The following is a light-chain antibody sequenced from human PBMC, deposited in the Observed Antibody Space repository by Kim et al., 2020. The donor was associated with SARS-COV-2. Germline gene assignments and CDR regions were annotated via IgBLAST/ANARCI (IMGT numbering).Light chain of an antibody. CDR2: AAS. V-gene: IGKV3-15*01. J-gene: IGKJ1*01. CDR1: QSVGTN. Sequence: SPGERATLSCRASQSVGTNLAWYQQKPGQPPRLLIYAASTRATGIPARFSGSGSGTHFTLTISSLQSEDFAVYYCQQYNNWPPWTFGQGTKVDIK. CDR3: QQYNNWPPWT.